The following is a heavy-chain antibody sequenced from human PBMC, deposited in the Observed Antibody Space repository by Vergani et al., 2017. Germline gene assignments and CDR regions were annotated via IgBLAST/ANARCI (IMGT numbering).Heavy chain of an antibody. D-gene: IGHD3-10*01. J-gene: IGHJ4*02. V-gene: IGHV4-34*02. CDR1: GGSLSGYF. Sequence: QVHLQQRGAGVLKPSETLSLTFGVIGGSLSGYFWSWIRQSPGRGRGWIGEITAIGSAKYSPSATSRVTISVDTSRGEFTLTVTSVTAADTGLYFCASRRPRLNLGSKSNAGTFDSWGQGTLVTVSS. CDR2: ITAIGSA. CDR3: ASRRPRLNLGSKSNAGTFDS.